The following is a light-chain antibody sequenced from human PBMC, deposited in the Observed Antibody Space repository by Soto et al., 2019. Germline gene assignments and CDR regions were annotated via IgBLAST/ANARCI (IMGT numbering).Light chain of an antibody. J-gene: IGKJ1*01. CDR2: GAS. CDR3: QQYGRSPWT. V-gene: IGKV3-20*01. CDR1: QSVSSSY. Sequence: EIVLTQSPGTLSLSPGDRATLSCRASQSVSSSYLAWYQQKPGQAPGLLIYGASSRATVIPDRFSGSGSGTDFTLTISRLEPEDFAVYYCQQYGRSPWTFGQGTKVEVK.